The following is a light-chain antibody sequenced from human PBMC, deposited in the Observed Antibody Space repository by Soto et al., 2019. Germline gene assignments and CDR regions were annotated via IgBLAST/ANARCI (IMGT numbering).Light chain of an antibody. J-gene: IGLJ1*01. V-gene: IGLV2-14*01. CDR2: QVT. CDR1: SSDIGGYYY. Sequence: QSALTQPASVSGSPGQSITISCTGTSSDIGGYYYVSWYQHHPGKAPKLIIYQVTNRPSGVSHRFSGSKSGNTASLTISGLQAEHEADYYCTSYSSSSTFYVFGTGTKVTVL. CDR3: TSYSSSSTFYV.